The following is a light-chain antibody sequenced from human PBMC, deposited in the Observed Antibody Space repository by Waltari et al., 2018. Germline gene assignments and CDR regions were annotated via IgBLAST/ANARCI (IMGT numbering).Light chain of an antibody. Sequence: DIQMTQSPSSLSASVGDRVTITCQASQAISNHLNWYQHKPGNAPELLIFDATNLETGVPSRFRGSGSGTDFTLTIPSLQPEDFATYYCQQYDNLASFGGGTKVEIK. CDR1: QAISNH. J-gene: IGKJ4*01. CDR2: DAT. CDR3: QQYDNLAS. V-gene: IGKV1-33*01.